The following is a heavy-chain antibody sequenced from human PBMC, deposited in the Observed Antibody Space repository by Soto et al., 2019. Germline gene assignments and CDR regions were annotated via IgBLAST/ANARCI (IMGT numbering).Heavy chain of an antibody. CDR1: GFTFRWFG. V-gene: IGHV3-30*18. D-gene: IGHD3-10*01. CDR2: ISNDGSNE. J-gene: IGHJ4*02. CDR3: AKGEVRGIIPSFFDY. Sequence: GGSLRLSCAGSGFTFRWFGMNWVRQAPGKGLEWVARISNDGSNEYYVDSVKGRFTISRDNSKNTLYLQMDSLRAEDTAVYYCAKGEVRGIIPSFFDYWGLGTLVTVSS.